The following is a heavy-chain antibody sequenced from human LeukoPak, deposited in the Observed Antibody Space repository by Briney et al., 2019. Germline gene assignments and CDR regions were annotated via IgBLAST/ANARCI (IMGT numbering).Heavy chain of an antibody. J-gene: IGHJ4*02. CDR2: IDWDDDK. CDR3: ARLLLGRFLVDY. Sequence: SGPTLVHPTQTLTLTCTFSGFSLPTSGMCVSWIRQPPVKALQWLARIDWDDDKYYSTSLKTRLTISKDTSKNQVVLTMTNLDPVDTATYYCARLLLGRFLVDYWGQGTLVTVSS. V-gene: IGHV2-70*11. CDR1: GFSLPTSGMC. D-gene: IGHD2-15*01.